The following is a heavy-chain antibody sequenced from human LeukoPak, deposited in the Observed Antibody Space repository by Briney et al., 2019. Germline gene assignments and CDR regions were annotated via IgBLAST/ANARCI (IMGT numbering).Heavy chain of an antibody. CDR1: GYTFTSYG. CDR3: ARGPGCSNGVCLEGDFDY. D-gene: IGHD2-8*01. Sequence: ASVKVSCKASGYTFTSYGISWVRQAPGQGLEWMGWISAYICNTNYAQTLQGRVTMTTDTPKTTPSMELRSLRSDDTAVYYCARGPGCSNGVCLEGDFDYWGQGTLVTVSS. V-gene: IGHV1-18*01. J-gene: IGHJ4*02. CDR2: ISAYICNT.